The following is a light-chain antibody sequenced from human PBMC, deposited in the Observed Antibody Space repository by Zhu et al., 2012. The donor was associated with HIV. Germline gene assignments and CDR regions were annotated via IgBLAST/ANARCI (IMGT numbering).Light chain of an antibody. CDR2: GAF. J-gene: IGKJ4*01. V-gene: IGKV3-15*01. Sequence: EIAMTQSPATLSVSPGETATLSCRASHSVSSTLAWYQQKPGQAPRLLIYGAFTRATGIPARFSGRGSGTEFTLTISSLQSEDFAVYYCQQYSDWPLTFGGGTKVGIK. CDR1: HSVSST. CDR3: QQYSDWPLT.